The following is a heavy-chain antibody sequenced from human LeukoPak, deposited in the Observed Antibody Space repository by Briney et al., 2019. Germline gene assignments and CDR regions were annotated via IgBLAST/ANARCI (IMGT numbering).Heavy chain of an antibody. D-gene: IGHD3-22*01. CDR2: IYYSGST. Sequence: PSETLSLACTVSGASISSYYWSWIRQPPGKGLEWIGYIYYSGSTNYNPSLKSRVTISVDTSKNQFSLNLSSVTAADTAVYYCARVVRPTLIDTSGIWGQGTMVTVSS. CDR1: GASISSYY. V-gene: IGHV4-59*01. CDR3: ARVVRPTLIDTSGI. J-gene: IGHJ3*02.